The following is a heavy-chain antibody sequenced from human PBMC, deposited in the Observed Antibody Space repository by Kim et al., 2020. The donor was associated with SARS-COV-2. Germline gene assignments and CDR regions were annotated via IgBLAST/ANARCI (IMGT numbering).Heavy chain of an antibody. CDR1: GYTFTSYD. CDR3: ARGRIAARRGYFDL. D-gene: IGHD6-6*01. CDR2: MNPNIGNT. Sequence: ASVKVSCKASGYTFTSYDINWVRQATGQGLEWMGWMNPNIGNTGYAQKFQGRVTMTRNTSISTAYMELSSLRSEDTAVYYCARGRIAARRGYFDLWGRGTLVTVSS. V-gene: IGHV1-8*01. J-gene: IGHJ2*01.